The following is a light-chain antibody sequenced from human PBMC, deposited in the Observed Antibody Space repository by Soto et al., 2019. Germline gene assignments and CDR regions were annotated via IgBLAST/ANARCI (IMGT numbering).Light chain of an antibody. CDR2: KAS. CDR1: QRIRVC. J-gene: IGKJ1*01. V-gene: IGKV1-5*03. CDR3: QQYNSYPPT. Sequence: IQMIQSPATLSVSLGARVTITCRASQRIRVCLAWYQQKAGQAPNLLIYKASRLDTGIPSRFSGSGSETEFTLIICGLQPEDFATYYCQQYNSYPPTFGQGTKVEIK.